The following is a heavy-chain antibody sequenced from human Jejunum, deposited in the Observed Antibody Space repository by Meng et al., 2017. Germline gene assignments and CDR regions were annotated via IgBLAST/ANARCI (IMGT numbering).Heavy chain of an antibody. V-gene: IGHV3-74*01. J-gene: IGHJ4*02. CDR1: GFTFRNFW. Sequence: EGQLVESGGGLVQPGGSLRLSCAASGFTFRNFWMQWVRQAPGKGLVWVSRINIDGSSTDYADSVKGRFTISRDDAKNTLYLQMNSLRVEDTAVYYCTRTGSYRYDFWGQGTLVTVSS. CDR3: TRTGSYRYDF. D-gene: IGHD1-26*01. CDR2: INIDGSST.